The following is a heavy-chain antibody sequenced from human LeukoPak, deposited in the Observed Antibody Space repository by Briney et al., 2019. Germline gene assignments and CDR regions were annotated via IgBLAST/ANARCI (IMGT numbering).Heavy chain of an antibody. V-gene: IGHV3-66*01. CDR2: IYNSGRT. CDR3: AGRKGGYGSGSWDY. D-gene: IGHD3-10*01. Sequence: PGGSLRLSCAASGFTVSTKYMSWVRQAPGKGLEWVSSIYNSGRTYHADPVKGRFTISRDSSKNTLHLQMNSLRPEDTAVYYCAGRKGGYGSGSWDYWGQGTLVTVSS. J-gene: IGHJ4*02. CDR1: GFTVSTKY.